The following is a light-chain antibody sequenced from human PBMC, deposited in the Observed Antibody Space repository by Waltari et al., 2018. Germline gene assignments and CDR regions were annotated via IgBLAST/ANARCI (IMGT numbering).Light chain of an antibody. V-gene: IGKV3-20*01. CDR1: QCGSGSY. CDR2: VAS. CDR3: QQAVTSGGT. Sequence: EIVLTQSPGCLSSFPGGRATLSCRASQCGSGSYLDWYQQKPGQAPRLLIYVASNRATGIPDRFSGSGSGTDFTLTISTLEAEDFAVYYCQQAVTSGGTFGQGTRVEI. J-gene: IGKJ1*01.